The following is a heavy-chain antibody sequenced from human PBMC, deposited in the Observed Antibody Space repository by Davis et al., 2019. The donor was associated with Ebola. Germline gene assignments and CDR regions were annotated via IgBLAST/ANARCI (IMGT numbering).Heavy chain of an antibody. CDR2: IYPADSDV. J-gene: IGHJ3*02. CDR3: ARRAADAFDI. Sequence: GESLKISCKGSGYSFTTYWIGWVRQMPGKGLEWMGVIYPADSDVRYSPSFQGQVTISADKSITTAYLQWTSLKASDTAMYYCARRAADAFDIWGQGTMVTVSS. D-gene: IGHD6-25*01. CDR1: GYSFTTYW. V-gene: IGHV5-51*01.